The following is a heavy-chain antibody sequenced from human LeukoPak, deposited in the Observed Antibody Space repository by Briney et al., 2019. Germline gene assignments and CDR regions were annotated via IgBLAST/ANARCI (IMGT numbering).Heavy chain of an antibody. CDR2: IYHSGST. J-gene: IGHJ4*02. CDR3: ARGRWLQLPRGY. CDR1: GYSISSGYY. D-gene: IGHD5-24*01. V-gene: IGHV4-38-2*02. Sequence: SETLCLTCTVSGYSISSGYYWGWIRQPPGKGLEWIGSIYHSGSTYYNPSLKSRVTISVDTSKNQFSLKLSSVTAADTAVYYCARGRWLQLPRGYWGQGTLVTVSS.